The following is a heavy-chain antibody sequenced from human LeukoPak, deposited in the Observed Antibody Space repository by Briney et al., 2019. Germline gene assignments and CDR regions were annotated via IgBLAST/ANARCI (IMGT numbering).Heavy chain of an antibody. D-gene: IGHD3-10*01. Sequence: GASVKVSCKASGGTFSSYAISWVRQAPGQGLEWMGRIIPILGIANYAQKFQGRVTITADKSTSTAYMELSSLRSEDTAVYYCARDTQLLWFGELSVWGQGTLVTVSS. CDR3: ARDTQLLWFGELSV. V-gene: IGHV1-69*04. J-gene: IGHJ4*02. CDR1: GGTFSSYA. CDR2: IIPILGIA.